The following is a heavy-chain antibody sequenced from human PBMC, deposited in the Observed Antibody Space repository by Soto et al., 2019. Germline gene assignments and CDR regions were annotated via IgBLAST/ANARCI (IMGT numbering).Heavy chain of an antibody. CDR1: GGSISSSSYY. J-gene: IGHJ4*02. D-gene: IGHD3-16*01. V-gene: IGHV4-39*01. CDR2: IYYSGST. CDR3: ARPLTFGGGIGRFDY. Sequence: PSETLSLTCTVSGGSISSSSYYWGWIRQPPGKGLEWIGSIYYSGSTYYNPSLRSRVTISVDTSKNQFSLKLSSVTAADTAVYYCARPLTFGGGIGRFDYWGQGTLVTVSS.